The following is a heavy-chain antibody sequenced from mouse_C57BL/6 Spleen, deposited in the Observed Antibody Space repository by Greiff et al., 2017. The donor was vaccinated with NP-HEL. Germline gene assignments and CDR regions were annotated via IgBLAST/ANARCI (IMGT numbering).Heavy chain of an antibody. CDR3: ASPPMSYYAYVWLAY. CDR1: GYTFTSSG. Sequence: VKLQESGAELARPGASVKLSCKASGYTFTSSGISWVKQRTGQGLEWIGEIYPRSGTTYYNEKFKGKATLTADKTSSTEYLELRRLTSEDSAVYFCASPPMSYYAYVWLAYWGQGTLVTVSA. V-gene: IGHV1-81*01. D-gene: IGHD2-9*01. CDR2: IYPRSGTT. J-gene: IGHJ3*01.